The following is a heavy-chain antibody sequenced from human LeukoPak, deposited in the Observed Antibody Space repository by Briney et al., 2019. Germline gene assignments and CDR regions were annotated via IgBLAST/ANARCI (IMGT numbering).Heavy chain of an antibody. CDR3: AKDRGSYYYGMDV. CDR2: ISYDGSNK. CDR1: GFTFSSYG. J-gene: IGHJ6*04. D-gene: IGHD3-10*01. Sequence: RGSLRLSCAASGFTFSSYGMHWVRQAPGKGLEWVAVISYDGSNKYYADSVKGRFTISRDNSKNTLYLQMNSLRAEDTAVHYCAKDRGSYYYGMDVWGEGTTATASS. V-gene: IGHV3-30*18.